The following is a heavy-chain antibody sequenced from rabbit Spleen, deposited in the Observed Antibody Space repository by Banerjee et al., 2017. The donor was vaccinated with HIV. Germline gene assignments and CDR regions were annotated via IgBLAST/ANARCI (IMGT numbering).Heavy chain of an antibody. Sequence: QEQLVESGGGLVQPEGSLTLTCTASGFSFSGNDYMCWVRQAPGRGLEWIGCIYTANGFTWYASWAKGLFTISKSSSTTMTLQMTSLTAADTATYFCARGANTGGAGYALWGPGSLVTVS. J-gene: IGHJ4*01. CDR2: IYTANGFT. D-gene: IGHD6-1*01. CDR1: GFSFSGNDY. CDR3: ARGANTGGAGYAL. V-gene: IGHV1S45*01.